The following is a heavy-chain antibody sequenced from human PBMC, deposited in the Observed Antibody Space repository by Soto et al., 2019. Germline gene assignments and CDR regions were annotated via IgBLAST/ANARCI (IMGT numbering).Heavy chain of an antibody. D-gene: IGHD3-9*01. J-gene: IGHJ4*02. V-gene: IGHV3-30*18. Sequence: PGGSLRLSCAASGFTFSSYGMHWVRQAPGKGLEWVAVISHDGSNKYYADSVKGRFTISRDNSKNTLYLQMNSLRAEDTAVYYCAKGGSFDWLSNVFDYWGQGTLVTVSS. CDR1: GFTFSSYG. CDR2: ISHDGSNK. CDR3: AKGGSFDWLSNVFDY.